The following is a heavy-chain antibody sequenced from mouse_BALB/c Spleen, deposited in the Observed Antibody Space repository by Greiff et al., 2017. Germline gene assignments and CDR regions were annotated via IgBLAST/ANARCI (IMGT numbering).Heavy chain of an antibody. CDR1: GDSITSGY. CDR2: ISYSGST. CDR3: ARFAYHGGYFDV. J-gene: IGHJ1*01. V-gene: IGHV3-8*02. D-gene: IGHD2-10*01. Sequence: EVQLQQSGPSLVKPSQTLSLTCSVTGDSITSGYWNWIRKFPGNKLEYMGYISYSGSTYYNPSLKSRISITRDTSKNQYYLQLNSVTTEDTATYYCARFAYHGGYFDVWGAGTTVTVSS.